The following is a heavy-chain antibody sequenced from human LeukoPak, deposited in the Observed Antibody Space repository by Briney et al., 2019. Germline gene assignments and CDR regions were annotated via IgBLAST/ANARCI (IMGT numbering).Heavy chain of an antibody. CDR2: IYYSGST. CDR1: GGSISSSSYY. Sequence: SETLSLTCTVSGGSISSSSYYWGWIRQPPGKGLEWIGSIYYSGSTYYNPSLKSRVTISVDTSKNQFSLKLSSVTAADTAVYYCARGIAKAGTFFDHWGQGTLVTVSS. V-gene: IGHV4-39*01. CDR3: ARGIAKAGTFFDH. J-gene: IGHJ4*02. D-gene: IGHD6-19*01.